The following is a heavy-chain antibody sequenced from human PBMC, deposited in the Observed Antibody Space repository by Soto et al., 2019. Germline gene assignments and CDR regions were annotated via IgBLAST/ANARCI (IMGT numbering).Heavy chain of an antibody. D-gene: IGHD6-13*01. V-gene: IGHV4-59*12. CDR1: GGSISSYY. CDR2: IYYSGST. CDR3: ARGGIAAAGTPSFYFDY. Sequence: SETLSLTCTVSGGSISSYYWSWIRQPPGKGLEWIGYIYYSGSTNYNPSLKSRVTISVDTSKNQFSLKLSSVTAADTAVYYCARGGIAAAGTPSFYFDYWGQGTLVTVSS. J-gene: IGHJ4*02.